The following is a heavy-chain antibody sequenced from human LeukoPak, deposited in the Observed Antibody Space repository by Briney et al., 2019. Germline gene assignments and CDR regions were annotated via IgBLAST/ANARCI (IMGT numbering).Heavy chain of an antibody. CDR1: GESISGFY. CDR2: IYYSGST. V-gene: IGHV4-59*01. Sequence: SETLSLTCTVSGESISGFYWTWIRQPPGKGMEWIGYIYYSGSTNYNPSLKSRVTISVDTSKNQFSLKLSSVTAADTAVYYCARELGYSGSYNWFDPWGQGTLVTVSS. J-gene: IGHJ5*02. CDR3: ARELGYSGSYNWFDP. D-gene: IGHD1-26*01.